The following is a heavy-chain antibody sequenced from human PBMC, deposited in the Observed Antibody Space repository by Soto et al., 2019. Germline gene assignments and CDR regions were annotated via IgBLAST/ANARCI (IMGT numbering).Heavy chain of an antibody. J-gene: IGHJ4*02. CDR2: INDSGST. V-gene: IGHV4-34*01. Sequence: TLSLPCAVYGGSFSGYYWSWIRQPPGKGLEWIGEINDSGSTNYNPSLKSRVTISVDTSKNQFSLKLSSVTAADTAVYYCTRPPHSGSGSYYPYWGQGNLVTVSS. CDR1: GGSFSGYY. CDR3: TRPPHSGSGSYYPY. D-gene: IGHD3-10*01.